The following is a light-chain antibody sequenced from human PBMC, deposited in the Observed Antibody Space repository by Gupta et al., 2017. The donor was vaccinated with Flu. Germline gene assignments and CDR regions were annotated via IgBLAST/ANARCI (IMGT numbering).Light chain of an antibody. V-gene: IGLV1-51*02. Sequence: SVLTQPPSASAAPGQKVTISCSGSSSNMGSYTVAWYQQLPGAAPKLLIYENGERPSGIPDRFSGSKSGTSATLVITGLQTGDEADYYCATWDRSLSAKVFGGGSKLTV. J-gene: IGLJ3*02. CDR2: ENG. CDR1: SSNMGSYT. CDR3: ATWDRSLSAKV.